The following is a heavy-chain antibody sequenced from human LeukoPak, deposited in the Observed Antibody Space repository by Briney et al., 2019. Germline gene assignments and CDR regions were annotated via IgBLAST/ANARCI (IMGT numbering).Heavy chain of an antibody. Sequence: SETLSLTCTVSGGSISSHCWSWIRQPPGKGLEWIGYIYYSGSTNYNPSLKSRVTISVDTSKNQFSLKLSSVTAADTAVYYCARAGSFGAAREYDYWGQGTLVTVSS. V-gene: IGHV4-59*11. D-gene: IGHD6-6*01. CDR1: GGSISSHC. CDR3: ARAGSFGAAREYDY. CDR2: IYYSGST. J-gene: IGHJ4*02.